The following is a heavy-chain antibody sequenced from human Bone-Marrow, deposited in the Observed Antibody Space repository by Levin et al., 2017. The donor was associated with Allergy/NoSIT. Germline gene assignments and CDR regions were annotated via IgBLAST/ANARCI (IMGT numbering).Heavy chain of an antibody. CDR3: ARMKSTLLTWADEHFDY. V-gene: IGHV1-2*02. J-gene: IGHJ4*02. CDR2: INPTTGGT. Sequence: ASVKVSCKATGYTFTGFHMHWVRQAPGQGLEWMAWINPTTGGTNYGQKFQGRVTVTRDTSISTVYMELRSLRSDDTAVYYCARMKSTLLTWADEHFDYWGQGTLVTVSS. D-gene: IGHD5/OR15-5a*01. CDR1: GYTFTGFH.